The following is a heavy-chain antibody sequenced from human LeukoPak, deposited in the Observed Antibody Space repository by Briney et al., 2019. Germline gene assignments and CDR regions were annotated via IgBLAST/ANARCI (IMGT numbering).Heavy chain of an antibody. CDR1: GYTFTSYG. D-gene: IGHD2-2*01. Sequence: ASVKVSCKASGYTFTSYGISWGRQAPGQELEWMGWISAYNGNTNYAQKLQGRVTMTTDTSTSTAYMELRSLRSDDTAVYYCARDLGDIVVVPAADYFDYWGQGTLVTVSS. CDR3: ARDLGDIVVVPAADYFDY. V-gene: IGHV1-18*01. J-gene: IGHJ4*02. CDR2: ISAYNGNT.